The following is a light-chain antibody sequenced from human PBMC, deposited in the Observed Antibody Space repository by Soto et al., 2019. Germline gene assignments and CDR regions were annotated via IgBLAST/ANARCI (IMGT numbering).Light chain of an antibody. Sequence: EIVLTQSPGTLSLSPGERATLSCRASQSVSSSYLGWYQQKPGQAPRLLIYGGSSRATGIPDRFSGSGSGTDFTLTISRLEPEAFAVYYCQQYGSLPRTFGQGTKLEIK. V-gene: IGKV3-20*01. CDR1: QSVSSSY. CDR3: QQYGSLPRT. J-gene: IGKJ2*01. CDR2: GGS.